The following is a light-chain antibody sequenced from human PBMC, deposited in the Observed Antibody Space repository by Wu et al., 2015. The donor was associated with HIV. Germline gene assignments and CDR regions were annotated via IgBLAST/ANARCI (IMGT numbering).Light chain of an antibody. Sequence: SCRASQDSEEKLCSLVPAQNLARLPKVLISGASTRATNIPDRFIGSGSGADFTLTITRVQIEDFALYYCQQYGGSEITFGQGTRLDMK. CDR2: GAS. CDR3: QQYGGSEIT. V-gene: IGKV3-20*01. J-gene: IGKJ5*01. CDR1: QDSEEKL.